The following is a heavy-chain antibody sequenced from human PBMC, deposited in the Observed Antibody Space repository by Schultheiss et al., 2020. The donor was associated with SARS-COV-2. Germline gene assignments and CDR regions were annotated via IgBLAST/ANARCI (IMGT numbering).Heavy chain of an antibody. CDR1: GFTVSSDY. CDR3: ARDPAAAGSVDRMDV. D-gene: IGHD6-13*01. CDR2: ISYDGSNK. V-gene: IGHV3-30*03. J-gene: IGHJ6*02. Sequence: GGSLRLSCAASGFTVSSDYMSWVRQAPGKGLEWVAVISYDGSNKYYADSVKGRFTISRDNSKNTLYLQMNSLRAEDTAVYYCARDPAAAGSVDRMDVWGQGTTVTVSS.